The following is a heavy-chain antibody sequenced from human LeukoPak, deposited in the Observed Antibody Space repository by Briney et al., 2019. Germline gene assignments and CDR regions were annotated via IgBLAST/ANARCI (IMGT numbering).Heavy chain of an antibody. D-gene: IGHD3-10*01. CDR2: IKQDGSEK. CDR1: GFSFSNYA. CDR3: ATQSYGLFDY. Sequence: PGGSLRLSCAASGFSFSNYAMSWVRQAPGKGLEWVANIKQDGSEKYYVDSVKGRFTISRDNAKNSLYLQMNSLRAEDTAVYYCATQSYGLFDYWGQGTLVTVSS. V-gene: IGHV3-7*01. J-gene: IGHJ4*02.